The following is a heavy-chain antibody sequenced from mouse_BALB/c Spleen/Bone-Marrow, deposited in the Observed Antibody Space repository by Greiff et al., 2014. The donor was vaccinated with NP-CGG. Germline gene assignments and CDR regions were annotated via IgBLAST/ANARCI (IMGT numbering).Heavy chain of an antibody. Sequence: EVKLVESGPGLVKPSQSLSLTCSVTGHSTTSGYYWNWLRQFPGNKLEWMGYISYDGSNNYNPSLKNRISITRDTSKNQFFLKLNSVTPEDTATYYCAREPYDGSFFDYRGQGTTLTVSS. CDR1: GHSTTSGYY. V-gene: IGHV3-6*02. J-gene: IGHJ2*01. D-gene: IGHD2-3*01. CDR2: ISYDGSN. CDR3: AREPYDGSFFDY.